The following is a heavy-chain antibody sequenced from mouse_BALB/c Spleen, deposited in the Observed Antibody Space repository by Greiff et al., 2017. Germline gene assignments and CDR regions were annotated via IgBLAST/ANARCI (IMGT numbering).Heavy chain of an antibody. J-gene: IGHJ4*01. D-gene: IGHD4-1*01. CDR2: IDPANGNT. Sequence: EVKLMESGAELVKPGASVKLSCTASGFNIKDTYMHWVKQRPEQGLEWIGRIDPANGNTKYDPKFQGKATITADTSSNTAYLQLSSLTSEDTAVYYCARNWYYAMDYWGQGTSVTVSS. CDR1: GFNIKDTY. CDR3: ARNWYYAMDY. V-gene: IGHV14-3*02.